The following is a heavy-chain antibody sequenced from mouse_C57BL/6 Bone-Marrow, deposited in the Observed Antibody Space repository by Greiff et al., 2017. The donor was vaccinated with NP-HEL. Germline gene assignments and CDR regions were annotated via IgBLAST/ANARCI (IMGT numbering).Heavy chain of an antibody. CDR3: ARPYGYDGRSFDY. V-gene: IGHV5-2*01. CDR2: INSDGGST. J-gene: IGHJ2*01. Sequence: EVKLQESGGGLVQPGESLKLSCESNEYEFPSHDMSWVRKTPEKRLELVAAINSDGGSTYYPDTMERRFIISRDNTKKTLYLQMSSLRSEDTALYYCARPYGYDGRSFDYWGQGTTLTVSS. CDR1: EYEFPSHD. D-gene: IGHD2-2*01.